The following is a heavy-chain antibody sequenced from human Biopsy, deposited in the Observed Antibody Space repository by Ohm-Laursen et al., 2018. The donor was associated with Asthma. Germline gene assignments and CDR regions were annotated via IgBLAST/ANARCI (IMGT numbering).Heavy chain of an antibody. CDR1: GYTFNSAG. V-gene: IGHV1-18*01. J-gene: IGHJ6*02. CDR3: ARAVDYSHYYGIDV. Sequence: GSSVKVSCKTSGYTFNSAGITWVRQAPGQGLEWMGWISVYNGNTKVAQKLQDRVTMITDTSTSTAYMELRSPRSDDTGVYFCARAVDYSHYYGIDVWGQGTTVTVS. CDR2: ISVYNGNT. D-gene: IGHD3-10*01.